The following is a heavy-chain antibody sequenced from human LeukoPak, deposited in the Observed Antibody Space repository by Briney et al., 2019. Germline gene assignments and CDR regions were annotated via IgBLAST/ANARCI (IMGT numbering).Heavy chain of an antibody. CDR3: AKGGSYRVQPYFDY. V-gene: IGHV3-23*01. CDR2: IRGSGENT. Sequence: GGSLRLSCAASGFTFNSCTMSWVRQAPGKGLEWVSDIRGSGENTYYAESVKGRFTISRDNSKNTLYLQMSSLRAEDTAVYYCAKGGSYRVQPYFDYWGQGALVTVSS. CDR1: GFTFNSCT. D-gene: IGHD1-1*01. J-gene: IGHJ4*02.